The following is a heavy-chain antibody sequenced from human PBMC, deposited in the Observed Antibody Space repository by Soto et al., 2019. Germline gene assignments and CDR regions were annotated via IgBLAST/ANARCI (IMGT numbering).Heavy chain of an antibody. J-gene: IGHJ4*02. Sequence: SETLSLTCAAYGGSFSGYYWSWIRQPPGKGLEWIGEINHSGSTNYNPSLKSRVTISVDTSKNQFSLKLSSVTAADTAVYYCARGVVYAHYDSSGPGTLFDYWGQGTLVTVSS. CDR2: INHSGST. D-gene: IGHD3-22*01. CDR3: ARGVVYAHYDSSGPGTLFDY. CDR1: GGSFSGYY. V-gene: IGHV4-34*01.